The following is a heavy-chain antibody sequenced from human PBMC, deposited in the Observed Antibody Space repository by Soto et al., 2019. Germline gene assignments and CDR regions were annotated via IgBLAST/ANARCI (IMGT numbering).Heavy chain of an antibody. D-gene: IGHD5-12*01. Sequence: WGSLRLSCAASGFTFISYSINFFRQSPWKWLEWVSSISSSSSYIYYADSVKGRFTISRDNAKNSLCLQMNSLRAEDTAVYYCARDGLRFRAFDYWGQGTLVTVSS. CDR2: ISSSSSYI. CDR1: GFTFISYS. J-gene: IGHJ4*02. V-gene: IGHV3-21*01. CDR3: ARDGLRFRAFDY.